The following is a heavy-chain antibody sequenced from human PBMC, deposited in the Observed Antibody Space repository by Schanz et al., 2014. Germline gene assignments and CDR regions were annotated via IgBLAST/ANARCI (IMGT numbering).Heavy chain of an antibody. V-gene: IGHV1-18*04. CDR1: GGTFSTYP. J-gene: IGHJ4*02. Sequence: QVQLIQSGAEVKKPGASVKVSCKASGGTFSTYPINWLRQAPGQGLEWMGWISAYNGNTNYAQKRQGRVTMTTDTSTSTAYMELRSLRSDDTAVYYCARGGYSSGWYDRDIAHFDYWGQGTLVTVSS. D-gene: IGHD6-19*01. CDR2: ISAYNGNT. CDR3: ARGGYSSGWYDRDIAHFDY.